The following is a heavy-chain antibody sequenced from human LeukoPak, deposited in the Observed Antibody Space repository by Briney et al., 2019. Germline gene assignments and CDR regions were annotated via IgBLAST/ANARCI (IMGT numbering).Heavy chain of an antibody. V-gene: IGHV4-34*01. CDR3: ARGADWLPD. CDR1: RGSFSDNY. CDR2: INHSGST. D-gene: IGHD3-9*01. J-gene: IGHJ4*02. Sequence: SETLSLNCAVYRGSFSDNYWSWIRHPPGKGPEWSGEINHSGSTNYNPSLKSRITISIDTSKNQLSLKLSSVTVADTAVYYCARGADWLPDWGQGPLVIVSS.